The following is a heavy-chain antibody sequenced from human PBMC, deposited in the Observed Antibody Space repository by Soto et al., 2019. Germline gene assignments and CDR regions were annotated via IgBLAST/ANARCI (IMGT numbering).Heavy chain of an antibody. J-gene: IGHJ3*02. CDR3: VSMFARIIRGRGNDDAFDI. D-gene: IGHD3-10*02. Sequence: GGSLRLSCAASGLTFSNYGMHWVRQAPGKGLEWVAHISYDGSNEHYVDSVKGRFTISRDNSKNTLYLQMNSLRAEDTAVYYCVSMFARIIRGRGNDDAFDIWGQGTMVTVSS. CDR2: ISYDGSNE. V-gene: IGHV3-30*03. CDR1: GLTFSNYG.